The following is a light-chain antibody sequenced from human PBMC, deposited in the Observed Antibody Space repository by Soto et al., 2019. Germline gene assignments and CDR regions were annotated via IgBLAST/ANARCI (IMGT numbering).Light chain of an antibody. J-gene: IGLJ1*01. CDR3: SSYTSSSTYV. Sequence: QSALTQRASVSGSPGQSITISCTGTSSDVGGYNYVSWYQQHPGKAPKLMIYDVSNRPSGVFNRFSGSKSGNTASLTISGLQAEDEADYYSSSYTSSSTYVFGTGTKVSVL. CDR1: SSDVGGYNY. CDR2: DVS. V-gene: IGLV2-14*01.